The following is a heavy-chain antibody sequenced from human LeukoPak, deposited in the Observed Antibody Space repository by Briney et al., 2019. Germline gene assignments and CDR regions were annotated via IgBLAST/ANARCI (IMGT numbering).Heavy chain of an antibody. Sequence: GGSLRLSCAASGSTFGSYAMHWVRQAPGKGLEWVGLVSYDGGNTYYGDSVRGRFSISRDNSKNTVYLQMNSPRADDSAVYYCVRDVGVGTGIYYYFDYWGQGTLVTVSS. CDR1: GSTFGSYA. V-gene: IGHV3-33*01. J-gene: IGHJ4*02. CDR2: VSYDGGNT. D-gene: IGHD2-8*02. CDR3: VRDVGVGTGIYYYFDY.